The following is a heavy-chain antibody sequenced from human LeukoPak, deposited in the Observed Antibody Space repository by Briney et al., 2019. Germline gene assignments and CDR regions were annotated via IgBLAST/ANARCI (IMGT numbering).Heavy chain of an antibody. CDR2: ISWNSGSI. CDR1: GFTFDDYA. J-gene: IGHJ3*02. Sequence: GRSLRLSCAASGFTFDDYAMHWVRQAPGKGLEWVSGISWNSGSIGYADSVKGRFTISRDNAKNSLYLQMNSLRAEDTALYYCAKDMVDGIFSGEWNAFDIWGQGTMVTVSS. D-gene: IGHD2-8*01. V-gene: IGHV3-9*01. CDR3: AKDMVDGIFSGEWNAFDI.